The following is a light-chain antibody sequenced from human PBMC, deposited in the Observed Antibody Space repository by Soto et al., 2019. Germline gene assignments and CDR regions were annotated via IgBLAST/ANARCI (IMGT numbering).Light chain of an antibody. CDR3: AAGDDSLNGTYVV. CDR1: SSNIGSNT. J-gene: IGLJ2*01. V-gene: IGLV1-44*01. Sequence: QSVLTQPPSASGTPGQRVTISCSGSSSNIGSNTVNWYQQLPGTAPKLLIYRNNQRPSGVPDRFSGSKSGTSASLAISGLQSVDEADYYCAAGDDSLNGTYVVLGGGTKVTVL. CDR2: RNN.